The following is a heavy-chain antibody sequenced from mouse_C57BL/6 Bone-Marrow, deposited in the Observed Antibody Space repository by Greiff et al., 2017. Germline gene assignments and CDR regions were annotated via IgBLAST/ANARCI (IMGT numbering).Heavy chain of an antibody. J-gene: IGHJ4*01. CDR3: ARSYYGSSDAMDY. D-gene: IGHD1-1*01. CDR1: GYTFTSYW. Sequence: QVQLQQPGAELVKPGASVKMSCKASGYTFTSYWITWVKQRPGQGLEWIGDIYPGSGSTIYNEKFKSKATLTVDTSSSTAYMQLSSLTSEDSAVYYCARSYYGSSDAMDYWGQGTSVTVSS. V-gene: IGHV1-55*01. CDR2: IYPGSGST.